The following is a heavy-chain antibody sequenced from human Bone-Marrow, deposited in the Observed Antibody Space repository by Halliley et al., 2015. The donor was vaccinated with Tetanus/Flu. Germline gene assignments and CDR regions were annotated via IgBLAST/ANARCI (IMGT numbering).Heavy chain of an antibody. D-gene: IGHD2-21*01. V-gene: IGHV4-59*08. Sequence: TLSLTCSVSGVSITTYYWSWVRQPPGKGLEWIEYIYYRGSPNNNPSLKSRVTVSVDTSKNQFSLKLSSVTAADTAVYYCARLISRLNYGMAVWGQGTPVTVSS. CDR3: ARLISRLNYGMAV. CDR1: GVSITTYY. CDR2: IYYRGSP. J-gene: IGHJ6*02.